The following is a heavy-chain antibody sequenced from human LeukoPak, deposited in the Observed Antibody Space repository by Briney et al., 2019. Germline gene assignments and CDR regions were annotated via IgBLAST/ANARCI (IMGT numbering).Heavy chain of an antibody. D-gene: IGHD4-17*01. V-gene: IGHV4-34*01. J-gene: IGHJ6*02. CDR1: GGSLSGYY. CDR3: ARAGRSYDDLYYGMDV. CDR2: VHHSGST. Sequence: SETLSLTCAVHGGSLSGYYWSWIRQPPEKGLEWIGEVHHSGSTNYNPSLKSRVTISVDTSKNQFSLKLSSVTAADTAVYFCARAGRSYDDLYYGMDVRGQGTTVTVSS.